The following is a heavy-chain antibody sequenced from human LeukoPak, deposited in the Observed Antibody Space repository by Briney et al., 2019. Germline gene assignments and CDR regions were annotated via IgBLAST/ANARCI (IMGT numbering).Heavy chain of an antibody. CDR1: GFTFSSYS. D-gene: IGHD3-16*01. CDR3: ARTGYYVYAFDI. J-gene: IGHJ3*02. CDR2: IYYSGST. Sequence: AGSLRLSCAASGFTFSSYSMNWVRQAPGKGLEWIGSIYYSGSTYYNPSLKSRVTISVDTSKNQFSLKLSSVTAADTAVYYCARTGYYVYAFDIWGQGTMVTVSS. V-gene: IGHV4-39*07.